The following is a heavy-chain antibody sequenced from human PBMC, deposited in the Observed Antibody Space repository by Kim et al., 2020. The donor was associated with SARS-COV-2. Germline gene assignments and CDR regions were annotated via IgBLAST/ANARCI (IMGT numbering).Heavy chain of an antibody. V-gene: IGHV4-59*01. D-gene: IGHD6-13*01. CDR1: GGSISSYY. Sequence: SETLSLTCTVSGGSISSYYWSWIRQPPGKGLEWIGYIYYSGSTNYNPSLKSRVTISVDTSKNQFSLKLSSVTAADTAVYYCARLYRSGYSSRSPADFDYWGQGTLVTVSS. CDR3: ARLYRSGYSSRSPADFDY. CDR2: IYYSGST. J-gene: IGHJ4*02.